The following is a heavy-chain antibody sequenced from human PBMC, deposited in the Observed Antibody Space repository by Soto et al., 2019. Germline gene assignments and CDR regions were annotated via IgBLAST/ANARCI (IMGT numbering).Heavy chain of an antibody. CDR1: GGSVSSGSYS. Sequence: SETLSLTCTVSGGSVSSGSYSWSWIRQHPGRGLEWLGYIYYTGNTYYNPSLKSRLAISVYASKNEFSLKLPSVTAADTAVYYCGRDPRSAYYQDHWGQGTLVTVSS. CDR2: IYYTGNT. D-gene: IGHD3-3*01. CDR3: GRDPRSAYYQDH. J-gene: IGHJ4*02. V-gene: IGHV4-31*03.